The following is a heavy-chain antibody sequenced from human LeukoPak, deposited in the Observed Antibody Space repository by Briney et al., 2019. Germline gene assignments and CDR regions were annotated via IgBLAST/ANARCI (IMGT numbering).Heavy chain of an antibody. V-gene: IGHV3-23*01. J-gene: IGHJ4*02. CDR3: AKERPSSWSHPIGH. Sequence: PGGSLRLSCAASGFTFSSYAMSWVRQAPGKGLEWVSAISGRGDDTYYADSVKGRFIISRDNSNNTLYLQMYDLRAEDTAIYYCAKERPSSWSHPIGHWGQGTLVIVSS. D-gene: IGHD6-13*01. CDR2: ISGRGDDT. CDR1: GFTFSSYA.